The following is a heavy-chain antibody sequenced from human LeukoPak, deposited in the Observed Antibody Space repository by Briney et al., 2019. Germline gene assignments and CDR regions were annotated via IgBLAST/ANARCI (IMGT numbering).Heavy chain of an antibody. D-gene: IGHD3-10*01. J-gene: IGHJ4*02. CDR3: ARSSGSGSYFDY. CDR2: IYYSGST. Sequence: PSQTLSLTCTGSGGSISIYCWSWIRQRPGKGVGWIGYIYYSGSTNYNPSLKSRVTISVDASKNQFSLKLNSVTAADTAVYYCARSSGSGSYFDYWGQGTLVTVSA. V-gene: IGHV4-59*01. CDR1: GGSISIYC.